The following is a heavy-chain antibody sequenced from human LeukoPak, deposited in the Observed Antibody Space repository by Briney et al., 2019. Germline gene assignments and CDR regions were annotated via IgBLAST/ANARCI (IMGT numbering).Heavy chain of an antibody. V-gene: IGHV1-2*02. J-gene: IGHJ4*02. CDR3: ARAGPDSSSWYLQFDY. D-gene: IGHD6-13*01. CDR1: GYTFTGYY. CDR2: INPNSGGT. Sequence: ASVKVSCKASGYTFTGYYMHWVRQAPGQGLEWMGWINPNSGGTNYAQKFQGRDTMTRDTSISTAYMELSRLRSDDTAVYHCARAGPDSSSWYLQFDYWGQGTLVTVSS.